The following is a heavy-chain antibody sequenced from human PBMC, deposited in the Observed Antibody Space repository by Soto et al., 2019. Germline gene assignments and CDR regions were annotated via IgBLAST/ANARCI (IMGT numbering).Heavy chain of an antibody. CDR3: ARDGDLCTSTRCSPWPDTHFDL. Sequence: QVQLVQSGDEVKKPGASVKVSCKASGYTFTNYGISWVRQAPGQGLEWMGWISPYNGNTKYPQKLQGRVTMTTDTSTRTSYMELRSLRSDDTAVYFCARDGDLCTSTRCSPWPDTHFDLWGRGTLVTVSS. CDR2: ISPYNGNT. D-gene: IGHD2-2*01. V-gene: IGHV1-18*01. CDR1: GYTFTNYG. J-gene: IGHJ2*01.